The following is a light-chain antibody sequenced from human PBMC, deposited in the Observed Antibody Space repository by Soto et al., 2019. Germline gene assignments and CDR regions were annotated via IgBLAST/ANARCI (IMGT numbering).Light chain of an antibody. CDR2: NVS. V-gene: IGLV2-14*01. Sequence: QAVLTQASSVCGSPGQSITISCTGTISDVGGYNYVSWYQQFPGKVPKLLIYNVSNRPSGVSNRFSGSQSGNTASLTISGLQAEDEADYFCTSSASGSLYVFGTGTKVTVL. J-gene: IGLJ1*01. CDR1: ISDVGGYNY. CDR3: TSSASGSLYV.